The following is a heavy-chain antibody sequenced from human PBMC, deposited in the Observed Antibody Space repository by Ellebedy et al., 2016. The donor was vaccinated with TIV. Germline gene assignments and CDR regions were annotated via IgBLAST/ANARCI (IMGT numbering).Heavy chain of an antibody. J-gene: IGHJ4*02. D-gene: IGHD2/OR15-2a*01. Sequence: GESLKISCAGSGFTFSSYAMTWVRQAPGKGLEWVSTISGSGDITYYAESVKGRFTISRDNSKNTLYLQMNSLRAEDTAVYYCARDSASYLRFSYTDYWGRGTLIAVSS. CDR1: GFTFSSYA. CDR3: ARDSASYLRFSYTDY. CDR2: ISGSGDIT. V-gene: IGHV3-23*01.